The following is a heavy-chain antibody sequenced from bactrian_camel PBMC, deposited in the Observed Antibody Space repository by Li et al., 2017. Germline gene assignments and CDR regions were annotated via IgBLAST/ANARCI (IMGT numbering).Heavy chain of an antibody. CDR1: GPTYLRNC. V-gene: IGHV3S26*01. CDR2: IDPAGST. D-gene: IGHD4*01. J-gene: IGHJ4*01. Sequence: HVQLVESGGGSVQAGGSLRLSCVASGPTYLRNCVNWFRQVAGKEEREGVATIDPAGSTRYGDFAKGRFTISKDNTKNTLYLQMNDLKPEDTAMYYCQTDPYGDFDPRDPCQNPFWGEGTQVTV. CDR3: QTDPYGDFDPRDPCQNPF.